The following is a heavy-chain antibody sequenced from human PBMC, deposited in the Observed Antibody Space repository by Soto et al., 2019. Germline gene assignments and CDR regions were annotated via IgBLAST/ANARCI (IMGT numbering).Heavy chain of an antibody. CDR3: AKEYHYDTSAYYRLLFDY. V-gene: IGHV3-30*18. J-gene: IGHJ4*02. CDR1: GFSFSTYG. CDR2: ISYDGKYK. D-gene: IGHD3-22*01. Sequence: QVQLVESGGGVVQPGKTLRLSCAASGFSFSTYGMHWVRQAPGKGLEWVALISYDGKYKYYADSVKGRFTISRDNSKHTLELQMNSLRAEDAAVYYCAKEYHYDTSAYYRLLFDYWGQGTLVTVSS.